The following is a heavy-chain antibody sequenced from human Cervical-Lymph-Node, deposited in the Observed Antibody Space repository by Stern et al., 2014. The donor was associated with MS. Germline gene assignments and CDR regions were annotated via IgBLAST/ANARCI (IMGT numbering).Heavy chain of an antibody. J-gene: IGHJ6*02. V-gene: IGHV3-33*01. CDR1: GVTFHDHA. CDR3: ARDRSTGWLYYFHGMDV. CDR2: MWNDGSNK. D-gene: IGHD6-19*01. Sequence: DQLVESGGGVVQPGRSLRLSCAASGVTFHDHAMHWVRQAPGKGLAWVAVMWNDGSNKFYADSVKGRFIVSRDNSRNTLSLQMNSLRDEDTAVYYCARDRSTGWLYYFHGMDVWGQGTSVIVSS.